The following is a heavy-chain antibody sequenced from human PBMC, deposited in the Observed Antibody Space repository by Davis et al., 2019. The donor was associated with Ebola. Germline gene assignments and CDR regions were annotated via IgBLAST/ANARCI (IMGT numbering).Heavy chain of an antibody. CDR2: ISYDGSDE. CDR1: GFTLSNFA. D-gene: IGHD6-19*01. V-gene: IGHV3-30-3*01. CDR3: AKDPRGAVAGTCYFDY. Sequence: GGSLRLSCVASGFTLSNFAMHWVRQAPGKGLEWVAVISYDGSDEYYADSVKGRFTISRDNSKNTLYLQMNSLRAEDTAVYYCAKDPRGAVAGTCYFDYWGQGTLVTVSS. J-gene: IGHJ4*02.